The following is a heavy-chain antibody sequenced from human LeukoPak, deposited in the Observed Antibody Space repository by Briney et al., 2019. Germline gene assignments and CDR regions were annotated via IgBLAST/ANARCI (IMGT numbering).Heavy chain of an antibody. V-gene: IGHV1-24*01. J-gene: IGHJ6*02. CDR2: FDPEDGET. CDR3: ATGRKGGLLRYFDWPSPYYYGMDV. Sequence: ASVKVSCKVSGYTLTELSMHWVRQAPGKGLEWMGGFDPEDGETIYAQKFQGRVTMTEDTSTDTAYMELSSLRSEDTAVYYCATGRKGGLLRYFDWPSPYYYGMDVWGQGTTVTVSS. D-gene: IGHD3-9*01. CDR1: GYTLTELS.